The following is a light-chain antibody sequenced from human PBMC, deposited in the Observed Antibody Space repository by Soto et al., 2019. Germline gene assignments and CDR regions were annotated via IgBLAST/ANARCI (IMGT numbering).Light chain of an antibody. V-gene: IGKV1-5*03. J-gene: IGKJ1*01. CDR1: RSLSGW. Sequence: DFQMTQSPSTLSASVGDRVTITCRASRSLSGWLAWYQQKPGKAPKLLIYKVSTLESGVPSRFSGSGSGTDFTLTISSLQPDDAAIYYCQQYYGAWTFGQGTKVQIK. CDR2: KVS. CDR3: QQYYGAWT.